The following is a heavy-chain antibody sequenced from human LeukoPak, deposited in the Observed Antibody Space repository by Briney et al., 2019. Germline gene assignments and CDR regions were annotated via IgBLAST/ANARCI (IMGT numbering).Heavy chain of an antibody. CDR1: GFTFTSYS. J-gene: IGHJ6*02. CDR3: AKVSDSSGWTHYYAMDV. V-gene: IGHV3-23*01. D-gene: IGHD6-19*01. Sequence: TGGSLRLSCAASGFTFTSYSMNWVRQAPGKGLEWVSGISTSGGSTYYADSVKGRFTISRDNSKNTLYLQMNSLRAEDTAVYYCAKVSDSSGWTHYYAMDVWGQGTTVTVSS. CDR2: ISTSGGST.